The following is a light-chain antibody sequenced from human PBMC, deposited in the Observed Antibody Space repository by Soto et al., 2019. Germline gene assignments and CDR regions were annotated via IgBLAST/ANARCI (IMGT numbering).Light chain of an antibody. V-gene: IGKV3-11*01. CDR1: QSVSSY. Sequence: EIVLTQSPATLSLSPGERATLSCRASQSVSSYLAWYQQKPGQAPRLLIYDASNRATGIPARFSGSGSGTVFTLTISSLEPEDFAVYYCQQRSSWPWTFGQGTKVEI. CDR3: QQRSSWPWT. CDR2: DAS. J-gene: IGKJ1*01.